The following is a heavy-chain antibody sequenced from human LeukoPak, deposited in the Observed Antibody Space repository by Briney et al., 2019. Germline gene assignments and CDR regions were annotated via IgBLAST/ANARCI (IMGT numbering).Heavy chain of an antibody. CDR1: GYTFTGYY. D-gene: IGHD2-2*02. CDR2: INPNSGGT. V-gene: IGHV1-2*02. Sequence: VASVKVSCKASGYTFTGYYMHWVRQAPGQGLEWMGWINPNSGGTNYAQKFQGRVTMTRDTSISTAYMELSRLRSDDTAVYYCARDLKWVVGNCSSTSCYRSYYYGMDVWGQGTTVTVSS. J-gene: IGHJ6*02. CDR3: ARDLKWVVGNCSSTSCYRSYYYGMDV.